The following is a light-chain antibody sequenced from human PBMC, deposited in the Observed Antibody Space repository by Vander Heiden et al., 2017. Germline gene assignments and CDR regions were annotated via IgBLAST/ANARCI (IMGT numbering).Light chain of an antibody. J-gene: IGLJ2*01. Sequence: QSALTHPASVSGSPGQSITIPRTGTRNDFGSYNLVSWYQQHPGKAPKLLIFAVSQRPSGLSNRFSGSKSGNTASLTISGLQAEDEADYYCCSYAGSSTFVVFGGGTKLTVL. CDR1: RNDFGSYNL. CDR3: CSYAGSSTFVV. V-gene: IGLV2-23*02. CDR2: AVS.